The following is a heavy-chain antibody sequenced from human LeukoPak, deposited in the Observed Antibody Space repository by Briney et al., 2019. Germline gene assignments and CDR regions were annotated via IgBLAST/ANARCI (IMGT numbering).Heavy chain of an antibody. CDR1: GFTFSSYW. Sequence: GSLRLSCAASGFTFSSYWMHWVRQGPGKGLVWVSRINSDGSSIGYADSVKGRFTISRDNAKNTPYLQMNSLRVEDTAMYFCTRAGLGSYDAFDIWGQGTMVTVSS. D-gene: IGHD3-10*01. CDR3: TRAGLGSYDAFDI. J-gene: IGHJ3*02. V-gene: IGHV3-74*01. CDR2: INSDGSSI.